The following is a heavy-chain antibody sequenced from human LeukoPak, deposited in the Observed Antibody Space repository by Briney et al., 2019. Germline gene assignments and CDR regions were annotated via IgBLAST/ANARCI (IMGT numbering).Heavy chain of an antibody. D-gene: IGHD5-18*01. CDR1: GYSISSGYY. Sequence: SETLSLTCTVSGYSISSGYYWGWIRQPPGKGLEWIGSIYHSGSTNYNPSLKSRVTISVDKSKNQFSLKLSSVTAADTAVYYCASSLTSYGTFDYWGQGTLVTVSS. CDR2: IYHSGST. V-gene: IGHV4-38-2*02. J-gene: IGHJ4*02. CDR3: ASSLTSYGTFDY.